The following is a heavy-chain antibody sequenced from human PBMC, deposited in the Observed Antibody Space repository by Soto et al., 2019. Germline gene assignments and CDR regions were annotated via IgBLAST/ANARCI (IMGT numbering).Heavy chain of an antibody. CDR1: GASVSRDGFT. J-gene: IGHJ5*01. V-gene: IGHV6-1*01. Sequence: SQSRSLAYAISGASVSRDGFTRNWKRKSLSLGLEWLGRTYYRSNWYNDYVESVKSRITINPDTSNSQFSLHLNSVTLEDSAVYYCVRLIGNSWLDFWGQGTLVTVSS. CDR2: TYYRSNWYN. CDR3: VRLIGNSWLDF. D-gene: IGHD1-26*01.